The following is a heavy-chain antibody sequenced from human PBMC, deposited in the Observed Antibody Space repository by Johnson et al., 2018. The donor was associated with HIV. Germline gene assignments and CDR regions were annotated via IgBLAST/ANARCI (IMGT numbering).Heavy chain of an antibody. CDR2: IWYDGSNK. CDR3: ARYSGAFDI. CDR1: GFTFSSYW. Sequence: QVQLVESGGGLVQPGGSLRLSCAASGFTFSSYWMHWVRQAPGKGLEWVALIWYDGSNKYYADSVKGRFTISRDNAKNSLYLQMNSLRAEDTAVYYCARYSGAFDIWGQGTMVTVSS. D-gene: IGHD2-21*01. V-gene: IGHV3-33*08. J-gene: IGHJ3*02.